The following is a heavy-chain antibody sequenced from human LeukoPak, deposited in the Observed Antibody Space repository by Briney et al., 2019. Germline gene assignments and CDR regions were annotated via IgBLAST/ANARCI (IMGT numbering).Heavy chain of an antibody. CDR2: IYTGGST. CDR1: GGSISSGSYY. J-gene: IGHJ5*02. Sequence: SQTLSLTCTVSGGSISSGSYYWSWIRQPAGKGLEWIGRIYTGGSTNYNPSLKSRVTISVDTSKNQFSLKLSSVTAADTAVYYCARDRSYSSRGFDPWGQGTLVTVSS. D-gene: IGHD6-19*01. CDR3: ARDRSYSSRGFDP. V-gene: IGHV4-61*02.